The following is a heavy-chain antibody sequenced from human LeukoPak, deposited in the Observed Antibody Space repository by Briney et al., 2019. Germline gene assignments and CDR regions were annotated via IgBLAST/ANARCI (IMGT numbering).Heavy chain of an antibody. V-gene: IGHV3-30*02. Sequence: GGSLRLSCAASGFTFSSYGMHWVRQAPGKGLEWVAFIRYDGSNKYYADSVKGRFTISRDNSKNTLYLQMNSLRAEDTAVYYCAKDRKVTIFGVATPNWFDPWGQGTLVTVSS. CDR1: GFTFSSYG. CDR2: IRYDGSNK. J-gene: IGHJ5*02. CDR3: AKDRKVTIFGVATPNWFDP. D-gene: IGHD3-3*01.